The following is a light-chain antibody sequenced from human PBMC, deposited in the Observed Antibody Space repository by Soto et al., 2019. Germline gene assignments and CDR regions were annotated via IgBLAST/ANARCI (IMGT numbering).Light chain of an antibody. CDR1: SGSIASNY. CDR2: EDN. V-gene: IGLV6-57*04. Sequence: NFMLTQPHSVSESPGKTVTISCTRSSGSIASNYVQWYQQRPGSAPTTVIYEDNQRPSGVPDRFSGSIDSSSNSASLTISELKTEDEADYYCQYYDSSRVVFGGGTKLTVL. CDR3: QYYDSSRVV. J-gene: IGLJ2*01.